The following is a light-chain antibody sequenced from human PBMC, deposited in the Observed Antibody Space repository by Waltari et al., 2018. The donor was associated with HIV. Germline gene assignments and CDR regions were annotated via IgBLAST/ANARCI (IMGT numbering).Light chain of an antibody. CDR1: RTDIGTYDH. CDR2: DVI. Sequence: QSALSQPHSVSGSPGQAVPISCNGSRTDIGTYDHVSWYQPHSGKAPRVIIYDVIKRPAGVPDRIIGSKSGNTASLTISGLQTDDEADYFCCSYGGSYTWLFGGGTKLTV. V-gene: IGLV2-11*01. CDR3: CSYGGSYTWL. J-gene: IGLJ3*02.